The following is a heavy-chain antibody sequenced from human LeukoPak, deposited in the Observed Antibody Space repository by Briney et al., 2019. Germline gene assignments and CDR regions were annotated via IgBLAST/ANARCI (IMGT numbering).Heavy chain of an antibody. D-gene: IGHD3-10*01. CDR2: ISSDGSST. CDR1: GFSLSSKW. V-gene: IGHV3-74*01. CDR3: TSQFSGGGH. J-gene: IGHJ4*02. Sequence: GGSLRLSCAASGFSLSSKWMHWVRQAPGKGLVWVSRISSDGSSTHYADSVKGRFTVSRDNAKNTLFLQMNSLRAEDTAVYYCTSQFSGGGHWGQGTLVAVSS.